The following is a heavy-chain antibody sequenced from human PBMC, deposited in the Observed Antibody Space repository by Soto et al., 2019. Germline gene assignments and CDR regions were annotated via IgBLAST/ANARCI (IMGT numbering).Heavy chain of an antibody. CDR3: VAFYRIGYYYYYMDV. D-gene: IGHD3-16*02. J-gene: IGHJ6*03. Sequence: PSETLSLTCTVSGGSISSSSYYWGWIRQPPGKGLEWIGSIYYSGSTYYNPSLKSRVTISVDTSKNQFSLKLSSVTAADTAVYYCVAFYRIGYYYYYMDVWGKGTTVTVSS. CDR2: IYYSGST. V-gene: IGHV4-39*01. CDR1: GGSISSSSYY.